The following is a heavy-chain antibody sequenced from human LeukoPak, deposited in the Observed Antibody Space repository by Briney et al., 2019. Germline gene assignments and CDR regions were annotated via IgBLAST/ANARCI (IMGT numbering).Heavy chain of an antibody. V-gene: IGHV1-18*01. D-gene: IGHD3-22*01. J-gene: IGHJ4*02. Sequence: ASVKVSCKASGYTFTSYGISWVRQAPGQGLEWMGWISAYSGDTNYAQKFQGRATMTTDTSTSTAYMELRSLSSEDTAVYYCARGPITTRSHFDYWGQGSLVTVSS. CDR3: ARGPITTRSHFDY. CDR1: GYTFTSYG. CDR2: ISAYSGDT.